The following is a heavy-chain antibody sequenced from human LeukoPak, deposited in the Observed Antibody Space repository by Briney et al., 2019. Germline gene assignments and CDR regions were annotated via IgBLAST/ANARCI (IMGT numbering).Heavy chain of an antibody. V-gene: IGHV4-4*07. D-gene: IGHD3-22*01. J-gene: IGHJ4*02. Sequence: TPSETLSLTCTVSGGSIGSYYWSWIRQPAGKGLEWIGRIYTSGSTNYNPSLKSRVTMSVDTSKNQFPLKLSSVTAADTAVYYCARDYYDSSGYQVFDYWGQGTLVTVSS. CDR2: IYTSGST. CDR1: GGSIGSYY. CDR3: ARDYYDSSGYQVFDY.